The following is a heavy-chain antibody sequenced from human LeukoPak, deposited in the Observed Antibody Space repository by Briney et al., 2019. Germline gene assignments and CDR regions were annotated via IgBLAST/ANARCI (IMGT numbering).Heavy chain of an antibody. CDR2: ISYDGNE. V-gene: IGHV3-30*04. D-gene: IGHD3-10*01. Sequence: PGGSLRLSCATSGFSFSSYAFYWIRQAPGKGLEWLTLISYDGNEYYADSVKGRFSISRDNSNSMVFLQMNCLRPEDTAVYFCAVLTTLHIAVRPGDEYMDVWGKGTTVTVSS. CDR1: GFSFSSYA. CDR3: AVLTTLHIAVRPGDEYMDV. J-gene: IGHJ6*03.